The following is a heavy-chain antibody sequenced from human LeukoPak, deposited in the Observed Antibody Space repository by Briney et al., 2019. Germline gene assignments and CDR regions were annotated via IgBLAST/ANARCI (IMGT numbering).Heavy chain of an antibody. CDR1: GFTFSSYS. CDR3: AREWLVERYYFDY. CDR2: ISSSSSYI. J-gene: IGHJ4*02. Sequence: GGSLRLSCAASGFTFSSYSMNWVRQAPGKGLEWVSSISSSSSYIYYADSVKGRFTISRDNAKNSLYLQMNSLRAEDTAVYYCAREWLVERYYFDYWGQGTLVTVSS. D-gene: IGHD6-19*01. V-gene: IGHV3-21*04.